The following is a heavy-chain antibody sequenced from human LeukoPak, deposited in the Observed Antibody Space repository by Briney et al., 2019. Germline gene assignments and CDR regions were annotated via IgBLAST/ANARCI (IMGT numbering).Heavy chain of an antibody. CDR2: IYSGGDT. D-gene: IGHD6-13*01. Sequence: GGSLRLSCAASGFTVSSNYMNWVRRAPGKGLEWVSIIYSGGDTYYADSVKGRFTISRDNSKNTLYLQMNNLRADDTAVYYCTRGPGSTWYSDYWGQGTLVSVSS. CDR3: TRGPGSTWYSDY. V-gene: IGHV3-66*02. J-gene: IGHJ4*02. CDR1: GFTVSSNY.